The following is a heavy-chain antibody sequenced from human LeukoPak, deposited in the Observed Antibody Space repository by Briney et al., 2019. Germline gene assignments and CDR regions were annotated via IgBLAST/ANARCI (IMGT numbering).Heavy chain of an antibody. CDR2: IYSGGST. CDR3: ARFQYSSSSHAFDI. V-gene: IGHV3-53*01. Sequence: PGGSLRLSCAASGFTFSSYGMHWVRQAPGKGLEWVSVIYSGGSTYYADSVKGRFTISRDNSKNTLYLQMNSLRAEDTAVYYCARFQYSSSSHAFDIWGQGTMVTVSS. D-gene: IGHD6-6*01. CDR1: GFTFSSYG. J-gene: IGHJ3*02.